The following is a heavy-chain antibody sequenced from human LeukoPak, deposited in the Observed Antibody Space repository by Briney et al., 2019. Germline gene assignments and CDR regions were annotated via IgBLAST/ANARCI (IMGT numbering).Heavy chain of an antibody. Sequence: GGSLRLSCSASGFTFSTYGMHWVRQAPGKGLEWVAFIRYDGSNKYYADSVKGRFTIPRDNSKNTLYLQMNSLRAEDTAVYYCAKDGGGYGSGSYIFNWGQGTLVTVSS. J-gene: IGHJ4*02. V-gene: IGHV3-30*02. CDR2: IRYDGSNK. D-gene: IGHD3-10*01. CDR3: AKDGGGYGSGSYIFN. CDR1: GFTFSTYG.